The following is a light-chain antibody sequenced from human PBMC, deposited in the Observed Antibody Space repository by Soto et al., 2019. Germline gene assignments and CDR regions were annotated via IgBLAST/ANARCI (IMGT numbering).Light chain of an antibody. CDR1: QIVSSNY. CDR3: QQYGSSPWT. V-gene: IGKV3-20*01. Sequence: EIVLTQSPGTLSLSPGERATLSCRASQIVSSNYLAWYQQKPGQAPRLLISNASRRATGIPDRFSGSGSATDFTLTIAGLEPEDFAVYYCQQYGSSPWTFGQGTKVDIK. J-gene: IGKJ1*01. CDR2: NAS.